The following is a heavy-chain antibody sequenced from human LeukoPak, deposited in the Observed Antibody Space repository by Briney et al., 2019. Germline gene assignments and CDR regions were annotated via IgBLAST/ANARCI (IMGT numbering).Heavy chain of an antibody. V-gene: IGHV3-21*01. CDR2: ISSSSSYI. CDR3: ARGGIAAAGLNYYFDY. J-gene: IGHJ4*02. CDR1: GFTFSSYS. Sequence: GGSLRLSCAASGFTFSSYSMNWVRQAPGKGLEWVSSISSSSSYIYYADSVKGRFTISRDNAKNSLYLQMNSLRAGDTAVYYCARGGIAAAGLNYYFDYWGQGTLVTVSS. D-gene: IGHD6-13*01.